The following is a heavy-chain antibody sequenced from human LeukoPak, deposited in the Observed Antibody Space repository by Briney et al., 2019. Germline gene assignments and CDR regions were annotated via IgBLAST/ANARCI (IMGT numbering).Heavy chain of an antibody. Sequence: PGRSLRLSCAASGFTFSSYAMSWVRQAPGKGLEWVSTISGSGDNTYYADSVKGRFTISRDNSKNTLYLQMNSLRADDTAIYYCAKDRTYYADFANDYWGQGTLVTVSS. V-gene: IGHV3-23*01. CDR2: ISGSGDNT. CDR1: GFTFSSYA. CDR3: AKDRTYYADFANDY. D-gene: IGHD4-17*01. J-gene: IGHJ4*02.